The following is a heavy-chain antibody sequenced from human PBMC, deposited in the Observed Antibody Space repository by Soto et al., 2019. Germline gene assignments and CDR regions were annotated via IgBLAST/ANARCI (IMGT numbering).Heavy chain of an antibody. CDR1: GCTFSSYT. CDR2: IIPILGIA. D-gene: IGHD2-15*01. J-gene: IGHJ4*02. V-gene: IGHV1-69*04. CDR3: ARDECSGGSCYTRFDY. Sequence: SVKVCCKASGCTFSSYTISWVRQAPGQGLEWMGRIIPILGIANYAQKFQGRVTITADKSTSTAYMELSSPRSEDTAVYYCARDECSGGSCYTRFDYWGQGTLVTVSS.